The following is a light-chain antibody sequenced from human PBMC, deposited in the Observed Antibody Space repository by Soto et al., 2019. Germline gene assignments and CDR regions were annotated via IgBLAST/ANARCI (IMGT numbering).Light chain of an antibody. CDR1: QSVGRNF. J-gene: IGKJ4*01. CDR2: GAS. CDR3: QQYASSPLT. Sequence: EIVLTQSPGTLSLSPGERATLSCRASQSVGRNFLAWYQQKAGQAPRLLIHGASSRATGIPDRFSGSGSGTDYSLTISRLEPEDCAVYYSQQYASSPLTFGGGTKVE. V-gene: IGKV3-20*01.